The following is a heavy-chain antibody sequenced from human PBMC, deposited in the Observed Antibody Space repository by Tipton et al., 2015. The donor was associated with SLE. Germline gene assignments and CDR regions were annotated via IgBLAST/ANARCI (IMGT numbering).Heavy chain of an antibody. J-gene: IGHJ4*02. Sequence: TLSLTCTVSGDLFSNNNHYRGWVRLPPGKGLEWIGVISYSGNTYYNPSLRSRVTISVDTSKNQFSLKLRSVTAADTAVYYCARHSGSYYRPLDYWGQGTLVTVSS. V-gene: IGHV4-39*07. CDR3: ARHSGSYYRPLDY. CDR2: ISYSGNT. D-gene: IGHD1-26*01. CDR1: GDLFSNNNHY.